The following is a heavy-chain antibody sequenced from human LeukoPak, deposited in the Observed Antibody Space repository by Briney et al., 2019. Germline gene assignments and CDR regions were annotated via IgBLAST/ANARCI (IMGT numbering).Heavy chain of an antibody. Sequence: SQTLSLTCAISGDTVSSNSAAWNWIRQSPWRGLEWRVRTNYRSKWYYDYATSVRGRITINPDTSKNQFSLQLSSVTSEDTAVYYCAQSSSVRLGAESYYYFYVDVWGKGTTITVSS. V-gene: IGHV6-1*01. J-gene: IGHJ6*03. CDR2: TNYRSKWYY. D-gene: IGHD3-16*01. CDR3: AQSSSVRLGAESYYYFYVDV. CDR1: GDTVSSNSAA.